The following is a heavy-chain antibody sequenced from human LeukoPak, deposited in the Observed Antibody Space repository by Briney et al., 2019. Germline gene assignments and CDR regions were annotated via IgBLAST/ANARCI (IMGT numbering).Heavy chain of an antibody. CDR2: IYHSGST. D-gene: IGHD2-2*01. CDR1: GYSISSGYY. J-gene: IGHJ4*02. Sequence: SETLSLTCAVSGYSISSGYYWGWIRQPPGKGLEWIGSIYHSGSTYYNPSLKSRGTISVDTSKNQFSLKLSSVTAADTAVYYCARRILYCSSTSCYLWDYWGQGTLVTVSS. V-gene: IGHV4-38-2*01. CDR3: ARRILYCSSTSCYLWDY.